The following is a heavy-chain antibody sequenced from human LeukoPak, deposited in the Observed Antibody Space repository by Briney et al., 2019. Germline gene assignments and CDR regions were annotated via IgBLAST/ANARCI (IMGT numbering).Heavy chain of an antibody. V-gene: IGHV4-59*11. J-gene: IGHJ5*02. CDR3: ARESRGGGLNNWFAP. CDR1: GGSISSHY. D-gene: IGHD3-16*01. CDR2: IYYSGST. Sequence: PSETLTLTCTVSGGSISSHYWSWVRQPPGKGLEWIGYIYYSGSTKYYPSLKSRVTISVDTSKNQFSLKLSSVTAADTAVYYCARESRGGGLNNWFAPWGQGTLVTVSS.